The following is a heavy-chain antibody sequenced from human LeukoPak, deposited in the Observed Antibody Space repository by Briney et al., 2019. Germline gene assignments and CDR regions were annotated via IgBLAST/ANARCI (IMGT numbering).Heavy chain of an antibody. D-gene: IGHD2-15*01. J-gene: IGHJ4*02. V-gene: IGHV1-2*02. CDR2: INPNSGGT. Sequence: ASVKVSCKASGYTFTSYDINWVRQAPGQGLEWMGWINPNSGGTNYAQKFQGRVTMTRDTSISTAYMELSRLRSDDTAVYYCARIGYCSGGSCPFDYWGQGTLVTVSS. CDR1: GYTFTSYD. CDR3: ARIGYCSGGSCPFDY.